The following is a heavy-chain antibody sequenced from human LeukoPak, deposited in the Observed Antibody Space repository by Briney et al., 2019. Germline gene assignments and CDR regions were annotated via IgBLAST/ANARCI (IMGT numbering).Heavy chain of an antibody. J-gene: IGHJ4*02. D-gene: IGHD6-13*01. CDR3: ARDSIEAAGSYFDY. CDR1: GFTFIDYC. V-gene: IGHV1-2*02. CDR2: IDLNNGYT. Sequence: ASVKVSCKAAGFTFIDYCTHWVRQAPGQGPEWVGWIDLNNGYTKYAPKFQGRVTITRDTSINTAYMELSSLTSDDTAVYYCARDSIEAAGSYFDYWGQGTLVTVSS.